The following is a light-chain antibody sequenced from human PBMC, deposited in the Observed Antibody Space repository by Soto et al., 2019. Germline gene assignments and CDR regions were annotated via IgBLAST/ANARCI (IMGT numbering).Light chain of an antibody. CDR3: QQRSNCPPIT. CDR2: DAS. V-gene: IGKV3-11*01. Sequence: EIVLTQSPATLSLSPGERATLSYRASQSVSSYLAWYQQKPGQAPRLLVYDASNRATGIPARFSGSGSGTDFTLTISSLEPEDFAVYYCQQRSNCPPITFGQGTRLEVK. CDR1: QSVSSY. J-gene: IGKJ5*01.